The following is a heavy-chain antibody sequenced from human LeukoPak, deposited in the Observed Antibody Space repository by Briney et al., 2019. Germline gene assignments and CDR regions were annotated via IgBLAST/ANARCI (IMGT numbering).Heavy chain of an antibody. D-gene: IGHD3-22*01. CDR1: GYTFTGYY. V-gene: IGHV1-2*02. Sequence: ASVKVSCKASGYTFTGYYMHWVRQAPGQGLEWMGWINPNSGGTNYAQKFQGRVTMTRDTSISTAYMELSRLRSDDTVVYYCARDAYYYDSSGYYSYYYYYGMDVWGQGTTVTVSS. CDR3: ARDAYYYDSSGYYSYYYYYGMDV. J-gene: IGHJ6*02. CDR2: INPNSGGT.